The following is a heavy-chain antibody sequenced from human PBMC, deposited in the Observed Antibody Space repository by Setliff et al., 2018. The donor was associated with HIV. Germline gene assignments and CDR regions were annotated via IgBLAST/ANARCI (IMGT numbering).Heavy chain of an antibody. CDR3: ATERSGGDYPYKYYFFMDV. D-gene: IGHD4-17*01. CDR2: VDPEDGET. CDR1: GYTLTELS. Sequence: ASVKVSCKVSGYTLTELSIHWVRQTFGKGLEWMGRVDPEDGETIISEKFQGRVTITADTSSDTVHMELGSLTSEDTAVYYCATERSGGDYPYKYYFFMDVWGKGTTVTVS. V-gene: IGHV1-24*01. J-gene: IGHJ6*03.